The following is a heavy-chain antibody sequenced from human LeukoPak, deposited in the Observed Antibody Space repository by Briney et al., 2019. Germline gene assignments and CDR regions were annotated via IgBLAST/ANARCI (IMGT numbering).Heavy chain of an antibody. CDR1: GFTFRNYA. CDR3: AKRLVSGYSSSWYGYYYYMDV. J-gene: IGHJ6*03. CDR2: ISGSGDST. D-gene: IGHD6-13*01. V-gene: IGHV3-23*01. Sequence: PGGSLRLSCAASGFTFRNYAMGWVRQAPGKGLEWVSGISGSGDSTYYADSVKGRFTISRDNSKNTLYLQMNRLRAEDTAVYYCAKRLVSGYSSSWYGYYYYMDVWGKGTTVTVSS.